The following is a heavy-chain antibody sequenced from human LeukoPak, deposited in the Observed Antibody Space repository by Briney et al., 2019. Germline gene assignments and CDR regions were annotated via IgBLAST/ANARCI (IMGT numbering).Heavy chain of an antibody. CDR2: IRSKANSYAT. V-gene: IGHV3-73*01. CDR1: GFTFSGSA. CDR3: TRPSYDSSVSGVVY. J-gene: IGHJ4*02. D-gene: IGHD3-22*01. Sequence: PGGSLRLSCAASGFTFSGSAMHWVRQASGKGLEWVGRIRSKANSYATTDAASVKGRFTIPRDDSKNTAYLQMNSLKTEDTAVYYCTRPSYDSSVSGVVYWGQGTLVTVSS.